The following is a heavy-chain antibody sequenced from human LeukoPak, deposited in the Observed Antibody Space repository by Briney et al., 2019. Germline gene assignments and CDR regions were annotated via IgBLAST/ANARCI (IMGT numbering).Heavy chain of an antibody. D-gene: IGHD1-26*01. CDR1: GFAFSSYS. J-gene: IGHJ4*02. CDR2: ISSSSSYI. Sequence: VGSLRLSCAASASGFAFSSYSMNWVRQAPGKGLEWVSSISSSSSYIYYADSLKGRFTISRDNAKNSLYLQMNSLRAEDTAVYYCARDLTGSRTFDYWGQGTLVTVSS. CDR3: ARDLTGSRTFDY. V-gene: IGHV3-21*01.